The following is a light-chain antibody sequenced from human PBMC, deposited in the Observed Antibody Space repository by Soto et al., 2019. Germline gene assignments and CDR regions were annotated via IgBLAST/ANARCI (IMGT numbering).Light chain of an antibody. CDR2: GAS. CDR1: ESISRHY. CDR3: QNYGGVPCP. V-gene: IGKV3-20*01. J-gene: IGKJ2*01. Sequence: VLTPSPGALYLSQGTMATVSCRSSESISRHYLAWYQQRLGQAPSLPSYGASSGATGIPDRFSGSRSGTYFTLSISRLDPDALAIYCRQNYGGVPCPLGQGTK.